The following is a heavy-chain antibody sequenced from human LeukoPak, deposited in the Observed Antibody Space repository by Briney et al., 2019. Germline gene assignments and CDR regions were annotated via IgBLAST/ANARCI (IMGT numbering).Heavy chain of an antibody. J-gene: IGHJ4*02. CDR3: ARGQRSVRGPYSSVEFDY. Sequence: GASVKVSCKASGYSFTGYYMHWVRQAPGQGLEWMGWINPNSGGTNYAQKFQGRVTMTRDTSISTAYMELSRLRSDDTAVYYCARGQRSVRGPYSSVEFDYWGQGTLVTVSS. D-gene: IGHD2-15*01. CDR2: INPNSGGT. V-gene: IGHV1-2*02. CDR1: GYSFTGYY.